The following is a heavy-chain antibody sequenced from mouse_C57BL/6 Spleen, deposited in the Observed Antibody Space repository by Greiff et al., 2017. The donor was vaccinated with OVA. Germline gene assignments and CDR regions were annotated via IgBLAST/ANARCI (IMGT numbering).Heavy chain of an antibody. D-gene: IGHD1-1*01. J-gene: IGHJ4*01. Sequence: VQLQQSGPELVKPGDSVKISCKASGYSFTGYFMNWVMQSHGKSLEWIGRINPYNGDTFYNQKFKGKATLTVDKSSSTAHMELRSLTSEDSAVYYCARGGYYGSSPYAMDYWGQGTSVTVSS. V-gene: IGHV1-20*01. CDR3: ARGGYYGSSPYAMDY. CDR2: INPYNGDT. CDR1: GYSFTGYF.